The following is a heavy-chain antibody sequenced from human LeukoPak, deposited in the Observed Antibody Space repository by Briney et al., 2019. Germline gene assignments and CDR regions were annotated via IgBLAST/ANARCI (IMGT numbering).Heavy chain of an antibody. CDR3: AKPRIIGLGWAQFDY. J-gene: IGHJ4*02. D-gene: IGHD2-15*01. V-gene: IGHV3-23*01. CDR2: FDGNADGT. CDR1: GFTFSRFG. Sequence: YPGGSLRLSCVTSGFTFSRFGMTWVRHPPGKGLEWVASFDGNADGTYYADSVKGRCTISRDNSKNTLYLQMNSLRAEDTAIYYCAKPRIIGLGWAQFDYWGQGSLVTVSS.